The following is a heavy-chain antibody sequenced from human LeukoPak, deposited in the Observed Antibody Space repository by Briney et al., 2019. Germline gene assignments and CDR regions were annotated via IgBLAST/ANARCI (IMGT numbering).Heavy chain of an antibody. CDR2: INHSGST. CDR3: AREGSGYDLGDY. V-gene: IGHV4-34*01. J-gene: IGHJ4*02. CDR1: GGSISSYY. D-gene: IGHD5-12*01. Sequence: SETLSLTCTVSGGSISSYYWSWIRQPPGKGLEWIGEINHSGSTNYNPSLKSRVTISVDTSKNQFSLKLSSVTAADTAVYYCAREGSGYDLGDYWGQGTLVTVSS.